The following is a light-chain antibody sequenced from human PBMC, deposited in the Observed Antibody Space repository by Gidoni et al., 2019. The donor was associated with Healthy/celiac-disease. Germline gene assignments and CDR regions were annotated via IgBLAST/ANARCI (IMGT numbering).Light chain of an antibody. J-gene: IGLJ2*01. CDR3: QAWDSSTVV. CDR2: QDS. CDR1: KLGDKY. Sequence: SYELTQPPSVSVSPGQTASITCSGDKLGDKYACWYQQKPGQSPVLVIYQDSKRPSGIPERVSGSNTGNTATLSISETQAVDEADYYCQAWDSSTVVFGGGTKLTVL. V-gene: IGLV3-1*01.